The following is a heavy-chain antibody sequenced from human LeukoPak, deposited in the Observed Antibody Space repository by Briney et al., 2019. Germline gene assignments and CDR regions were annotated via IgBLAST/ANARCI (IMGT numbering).Heavy chain of an antibody. CDR3: AREGYYGSGSPPSLYFDY. Sequence: GGSLRLSCTASGFSFSGHWMHWARQLPGKGLVWVSRISPTGSTTSYADSVKGRFTISRDNSRSTLYLQMNSLRPEDTAIYYCAREGYYGSGSPPSLYFDYWGQGTLVTVSS. CDR2: ISPTGSTT. D-gene: IGHD3-10*01. CDR1: GFSFSGHW. J-gene: IGHJ4*02. V-gene: IGHV3-74*01.